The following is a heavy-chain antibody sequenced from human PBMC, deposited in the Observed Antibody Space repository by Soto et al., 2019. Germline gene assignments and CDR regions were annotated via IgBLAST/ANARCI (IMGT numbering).Heavy chain of an antibody. CDR2: ISAYNGNT. V-gene: IGHV1-18*04. CDR1: GYTFTSYG. J-gene: IGHJ5*02. CDR3: ARDLLSDMGGKNWFDP. Sequence: RASVKVSCKASGYTFTSYGISWVRQAPGQGLEWMGWISAYNGNTNYAQKLQGRVTMTTDTSTSTAYMELRSLGSDDTAVYYCARDLLSDMGGKNWFDPWGQGTLVTVSS.